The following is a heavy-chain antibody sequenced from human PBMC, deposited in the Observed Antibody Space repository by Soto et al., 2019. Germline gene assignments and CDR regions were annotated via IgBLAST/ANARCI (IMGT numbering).Heavy chain of an antibody. CDR1: GGSVSSGSNY. CDR3: ARDRRRCSGGGCYSGWFDP. J-gene: IGHJ5*02. D-gene: IGHD2-15*01. Sequence: PSETLSLTCTVSGGSVSSGSNYWSWIRQPPGKGLEWIGYIYYSGSTNYNPSLKSRATISLDTSKNQFSLKLSSVTAADTAVYYCARDRRRCSGGGCYSGWFDPWGQGSLVTVSS. CDR2: IYYSGST. V-gene: IGHV4-61*01.